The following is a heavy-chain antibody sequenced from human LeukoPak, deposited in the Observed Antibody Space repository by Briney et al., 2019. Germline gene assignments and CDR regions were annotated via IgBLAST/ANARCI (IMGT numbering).Heavy chain of an antibody. Sequence: SETLSLTRVVPPGSISRDYWSWIGQPPGKGLEWIGRISYSGATHYNPSPHSRGTISLDTCQTQFSLRRTSVTAADTAAYSCARHQLRGFLDGNWGQGALVTVTS. CDR2: ISYSGAT. CDR3: ARHQLRGFLDGN. V-gene: IGHV4-59*08. J-gene: IGHJ4*02. CDR1: PGSISRDY. D-gene: IGHD3-10*01.